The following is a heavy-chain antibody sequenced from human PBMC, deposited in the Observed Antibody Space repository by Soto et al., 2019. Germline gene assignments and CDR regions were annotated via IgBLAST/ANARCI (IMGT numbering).Heavy chain of an antibody. J-gene: IGHJ4*02. CDR3: ARGPDDSDVPRWDY. CDR2: INTRGGTT. D-gene: IGHD4-17*01. V-gene: IGHV1-46*02. CDR1: GYTFNRFY. Sequence: QVQLVQSGAEVRKPGASVRLTCKASGYTFNRFYLHWVRQAPGQGLEWIGIINTRGGTTAYAQNFRDRLTVTWDTSTSTLYMELSDLRSEDAAVYYCARGPDDSDVPRWDYWGQGTRVTVSS.